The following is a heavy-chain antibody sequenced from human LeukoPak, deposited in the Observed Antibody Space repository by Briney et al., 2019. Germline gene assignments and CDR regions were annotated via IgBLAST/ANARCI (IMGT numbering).Heavy chain of an antibody. D-gene: IGHD2-2*01. J-gene: IGHJ4*02. Sequence: PGGSLRLSCAASGFTFSSYAMSWVRQALGTGLEWVSAISGSGGSTYYADSVKGRFTISRDNAKNSLYLQMNSLRAEDTAVYYCAYCSSTSCYGGGDYYFDYWGQGTLVTVSS. CDR3: AYCSSTSCYGGGDYYFDY. V-gene: IGHV3-23*01. CDR2: ISGSGGST. CDR1: GFTFSSYA.